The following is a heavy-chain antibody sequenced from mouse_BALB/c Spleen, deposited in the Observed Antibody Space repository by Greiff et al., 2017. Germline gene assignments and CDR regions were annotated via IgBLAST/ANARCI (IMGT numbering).Heavy chain of an antibody. D-gene: IGHD1-1*01. V-gene: IGHV14-3*02. J-gene: IGHJ2*01. CDR2: IDPANGNT. CDR3: ARTPYGSSFDD. CDR1: GFNIKDTY. Sequence: EVQLQQSGAELVKPGASVKLSCTASGFNIKDTYMHWVKQRPEQGLEWIGRIDPANGNTKYDPKFQGKATITADTSSNTAYLQLSSLTSEDTAVYYCARTPYGSSFDDWGQGTTLTVSS.